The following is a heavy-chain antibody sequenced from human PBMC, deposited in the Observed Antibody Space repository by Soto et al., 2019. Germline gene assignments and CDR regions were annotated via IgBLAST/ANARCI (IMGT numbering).Heavy chain of an antibody. J-gene: IGHJ4*02. V-gene: IGHV1-69*06. Sequence: QVQLVQSGAEVKKPGASVKVSCKASGYTFTSYYMHWVRQAPGQGLEWMGGIIPIFGTANYAQKFQGRVTITADKSTSTAYMELSSLRSEDTAVYYCARAYYDSSGYYWIFDYWGQGTLVTVSS. CDR1: GYTFTSYY. D-gene: IGHD3-22*01. CDR2: IIPIFGTA. CDR3: ARAYYDSSGYYWIFDY.